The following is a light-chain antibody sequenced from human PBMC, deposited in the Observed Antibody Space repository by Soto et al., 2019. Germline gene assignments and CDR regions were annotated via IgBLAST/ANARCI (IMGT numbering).Light chain of an antibody. Sequence: QSLLTQPPSASGTPGHGVTISCSGSSSNIGSNTVNWYQQLPGTAPKLLIYTNNQRPSGVPDRFSGSKSGTSASLAISGLQSEDEADYYCAAWDDSFNGNVFGTGNKVTVL. J-gene: IGLJ1*01. CDR3: AAWDDSFNGNV. CDR2: TNN. V-gene: IGLV1-44*01. CDR1: SSNIGSNT.